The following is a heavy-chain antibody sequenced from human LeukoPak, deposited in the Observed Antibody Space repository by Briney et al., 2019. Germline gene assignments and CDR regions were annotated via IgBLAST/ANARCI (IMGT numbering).Heavy chain of an antibody. CDR1: GGSISSYY. V-gene: IGHV4-59*01. CDR2: FKHDGST. D-gene: IGHD2-21*02. Sequence: SETLSLTCTVSGGSISSYYWSWIRQSPGMGLEWIGYFKHDGSTGYNPSLKSRATISVDRSKNLFSLKVNSVTAADTAVYYCATVDVESDIDYWGQGTLVTVSS. CDR3: ATVDVESDIDY. J-gene: IGHJ4*02.